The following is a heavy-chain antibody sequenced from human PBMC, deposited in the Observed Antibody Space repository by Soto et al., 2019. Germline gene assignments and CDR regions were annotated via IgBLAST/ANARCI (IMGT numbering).Heavy chain of an antibody. CDR1: GFTFSSYE. CDR2: ISSSGSTI. J-gene: IGHJ4*02. D-gene: IGHD3-10*01. Sequence: GGSLRLSCAASGFTFSSYEMNWVRQAPGKGLEWVSYISSSGSTIYYADSVKGRFTISRDNAKNSLYLQMNSLRAEDTAVYYCARGSPRGSYFDYWGQGTLVTVYS. CDR3: ARGSPRGSYFDY. V-gene: IGHV3-48*03.